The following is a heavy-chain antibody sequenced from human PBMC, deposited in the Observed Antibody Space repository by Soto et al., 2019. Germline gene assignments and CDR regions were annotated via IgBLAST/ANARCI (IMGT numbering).Heavy chain of an antibody. Sequence: GGSLRLSCAASGFTFSSYSMNWVRQAPGKGLEWVSYISSSSSTIYYADSVKGRFTISRDNAKNSLYLQMNSLRDEDTAVYYCARDILGYCSGGSCYLGGGFDYWGQGTLVTVSS. V-gene: IGHV3-48*02. CDR2: ISSSSSTI. CDR3: ARDILGYCSGGSCYLGGGFDY. CDR1: GFTFSSYS. J-gene: IGHJ4*02. D-gene: IGHD2-15*01.